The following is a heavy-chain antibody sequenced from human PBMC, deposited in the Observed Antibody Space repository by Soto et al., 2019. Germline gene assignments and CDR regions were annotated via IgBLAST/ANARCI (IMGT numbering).Heavy chain of an antibody. CDR3: ARGETSVGTAPLLDY. Sequence: GGSLRLSCAASGFTFSSYGMYWVRQAPGKGLEWVAVISYDGSTKYYADSVKGRFTISRDNSKKTLYLQMNSLRDEDTAVYYCARGETSVGTAPLLDYWGQGTLVTVSS. J-gene: IGHJ4*02. V-gene: IGHV3-30*03. CDR1: GFTFSSYG. CDR2: ISYDGSTK. D-gene: IGHD3-10*01.